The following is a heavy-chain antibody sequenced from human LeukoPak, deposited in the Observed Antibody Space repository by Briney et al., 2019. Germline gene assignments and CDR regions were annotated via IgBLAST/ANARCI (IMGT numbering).Heavy chain of an antibody. D-gene: IGHD7-27*01. V-gene: IGHV1-2*02. CDR1: GYTFTGYY. Sequence: GASVKVSCKASGYTFTGYYMHWVRQAPGQGLEWIGWINPNSGGTNYAQKFQGRVTMTRDTSISTAYMELSRLRSDDTAVYYCARDFTYWGSKSFDYWGQGTLVTVSS. CDR3: ARDFTYWGSKSFDY. J-gene: IGHJ4*02. CDR2: INPNSGGT.